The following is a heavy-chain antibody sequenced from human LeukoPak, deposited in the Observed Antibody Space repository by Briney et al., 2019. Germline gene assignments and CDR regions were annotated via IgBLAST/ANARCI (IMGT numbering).Heavy chain of an antibody. V-gene: IGHV3-74*01. CDR1: GFTFSSYW. D-gene: IGHD6-19*01. CDR3: ASGSVSSSGWYLYYFDY. J-gene: IGHJ4*02. CDR2: INTDGSST. Sequence: PGGSLRLSCAASGFTFSSYWMHWVRQAPGKGLVWVSRINTDGSSTTYADSVKGRFTISRDNAKNTLYLQMNSLRAEDTAVYYCASGSVSSSGWYLYYFDYWGQGTLVTVSS.